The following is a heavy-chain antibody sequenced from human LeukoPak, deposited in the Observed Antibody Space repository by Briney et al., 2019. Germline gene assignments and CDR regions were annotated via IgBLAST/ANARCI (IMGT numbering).Heavy chain of an antibody. Sequence: GASVKVSCKASGGTFSSYAISWVRQAPGPGLEGMGGIIPIFGTANYAQKLKGRVTITADTSTSTASMELSSLRSEDTAVYYCARVPAPDILTGYDPYYYYYVDVWDKGTTVTVSS. CDR2: IIPIFGTA. J-gene: IGHJ6*03. D-gene: IGHD3-9*01. V-gene: IGHV1-69*06. CDR3: ARVPAPDILTGYDPYYYYYVDV. CDR1: GGTFSSYA.